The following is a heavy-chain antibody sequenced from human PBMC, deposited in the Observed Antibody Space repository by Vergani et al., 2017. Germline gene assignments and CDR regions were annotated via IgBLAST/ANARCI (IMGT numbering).Heavy chain of an antibody. J-gene: IGHJ6*03. Sequence: QVQLQESGPGLVKPSQTLSLTCTVSGGSIRSADYFWSWIRQPPGKGLEWIGYIYYSGSTNYNPSLKSRVTISVDTSKNQFSLKLSSVTAADTAVYYCARGYYDFWSGLRSNYYYYMDVWGKGTTVTVSS. V-gene: IGHV4-30-4*08. CDR3: ARGYYDFWSGLRSNYYYYMDV. CDR2: IYYSGST. D-gene: IGHD3-3*01. CDR1: GGSIRSADYF.